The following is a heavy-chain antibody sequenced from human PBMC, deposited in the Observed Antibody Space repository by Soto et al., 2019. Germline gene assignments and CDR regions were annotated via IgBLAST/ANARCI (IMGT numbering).Heavy chain of an antibody. CDR3: VNLVGTIWEGFDY. V-gene: IGHV3-23*01. Sequence: EVQLLESGGGLVQPGGSLRLSCAASGFTFSNHAMSWVRQAPGKGLEWVSAISGSGDSTNYADSVKGRFTISRDNSKNTLYLQMNSLRAEDTAEYYCVNLVGTIWEGFDYWGQGTLVTVSS. CDR2: ISGSGDST. D-gene: IGHD1-26*01. J-gene: IGHJ4*02. CDR1: GFTFSNHA.